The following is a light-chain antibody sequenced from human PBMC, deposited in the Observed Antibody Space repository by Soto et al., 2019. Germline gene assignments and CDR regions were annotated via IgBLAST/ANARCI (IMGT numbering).Light chain of an antibody. CDR1: SSDVGSYNL. CDR2: KVS. J-gene: IGLJ1*01. CDR3: CSYAGSNWGYV. Sequence: QSVLTQPPSASGSPGQSVTISCTGTSSDVGSYNLVSWYQHQSGKAPKLIIYKVSQWPSGVSDRFSASKSGNTASLTISGLQAEDEADYYCCSYAGSNWGYVFGTGTKVTVL. V-gene: IGLV2-23*02.